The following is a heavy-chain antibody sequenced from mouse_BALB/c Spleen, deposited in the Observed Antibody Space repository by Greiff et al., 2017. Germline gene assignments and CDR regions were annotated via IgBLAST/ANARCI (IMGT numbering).Heavy chain of an antibody. CDR3: ARHDYGLYYLDN. CDR1: GFTFSSYG. Sequence: EVQLVESGGDLVKPGGSLKLSCAASGFTFSSYGMSWVRQTPDKRLEWVATISSGGSYTYYPDSVKGRFTISRDNAKNTLYLQMSSLKSEDTAMYYCARHDYGLYYLDNWGQGTTLTVPS. CDR2: ISSGGSYT. J-gene: IGHJ2*01. V-gene: IGHV5-6*01. D-gene: IGHD2-4*01.